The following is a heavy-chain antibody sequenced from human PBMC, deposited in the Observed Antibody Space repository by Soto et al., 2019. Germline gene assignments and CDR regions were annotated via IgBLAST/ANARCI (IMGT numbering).Heavy chain of an antibody. V-gene: IGHV3-30-3*01. CDR2: ISYDGSNK. CDR3: ARDTGDYKRYFDY. J-gene: IGHJ4*02. D-gene: IGHD4-17*01. Sequence: PGGALRLSCAASGFTVSSYAMHWVRQAPGKGLEWVAVISYDGSNKYYADSVKGRFTISRDNSKNTLYLQMNSLRAEDTAVYYCARDTGDYKRYFDYWGQGTLVTVSS. CDR1: GFTVSSYA.